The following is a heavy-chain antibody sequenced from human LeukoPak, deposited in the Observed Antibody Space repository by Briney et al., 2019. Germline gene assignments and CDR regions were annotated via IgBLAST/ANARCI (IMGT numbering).Heavy chain of an antibody. CDR3: ARSSRGYSYNY. Sequence: PSQTLSLTCTVSGGSISSGSYYWSWIRQPAGKGLEWIGRIYTSGSTNYNPSLKSRDTISVDTSKNQFSLKLSSVTAADTAVYYCARSSRGYSYNYWGQGTLVTVSS. J-gene: IGHJ4*02. CDR2: IYTSGST. D-gene: IGHD5-18*01. V-gene: IGHV4-61*02. CDR1: GGSISSGSYY.